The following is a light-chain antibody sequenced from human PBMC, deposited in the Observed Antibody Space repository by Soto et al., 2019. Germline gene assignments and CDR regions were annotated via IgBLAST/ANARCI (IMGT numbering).Light chain of an antibody. J-gene: IGKJ2*01. CDR2: GAS. CDR1: QSVNSN. Sequence: EIVMTQSPATLSVSPGERAALSCRASQSVNSNFAWYQQKPGQAPRLLIYGASTRAPDIPARFSGRGSGTEFTLTISTLHSEDFSVYYCQQYNNWPYTFGQGTKLQI. CDR3: QQYNNWPYT. V-gene: IGKV3-15*01.